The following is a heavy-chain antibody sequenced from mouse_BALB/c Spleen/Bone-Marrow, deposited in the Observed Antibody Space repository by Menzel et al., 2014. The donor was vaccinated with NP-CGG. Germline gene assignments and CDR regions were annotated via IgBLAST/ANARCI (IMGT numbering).Heavy chain of an antibody. D-gene: IGHD2-4*01. Sequence: VQLKESGGGLVQPGGSLRLSCATSGFTFTDYYMSWVRQPPGKALEWLGFIRNKANGYTTEYSASVKGRFTISRGNSQSILYLQMNTLRAEDSATYYCARDRGLTYFDYWGQGTTLTVSS. CDR3: ARDRGLTYFDY. J-gene: IGHJ2*01. CDR1: GFTFTDYY. V-gene: IGHV7-3*02. CDR2: IRNKANGYTT.